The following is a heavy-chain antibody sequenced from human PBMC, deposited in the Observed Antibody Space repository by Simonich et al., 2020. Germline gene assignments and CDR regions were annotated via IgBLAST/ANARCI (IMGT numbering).Heavy chain of an antibody. J-gene: IGHJ3*02. CDR2: INSEGSST. D-gene: IGHD4-4*01. CDR1: GFTFSSYW. CDR3: ARDYSNYDAFDI. Sequence: EVQLVESGGGLVQPGGSLRLSCAASGFTFSSYWMHWVRQAPGKGLVVVSRINSEGSSTNYADFMKGRFTISRANAKNTLYLQMNSLRAEDTAVYYCARDYSNYDAFDIWGQGTMVTVSS. V-gene: IGHV3-74*01.